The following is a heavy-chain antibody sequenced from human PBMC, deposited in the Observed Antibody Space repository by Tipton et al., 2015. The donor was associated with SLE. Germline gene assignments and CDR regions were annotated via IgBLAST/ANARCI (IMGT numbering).Heavy chain of an antibody. CDR2: IKSKTDGGTT. D-gene: IGHD3-10*01. CDR3: TTGGIGDYYFDY. J-gene: IGHJ4*02. CDR1: GFTFSNAW. V-gene: IGHV3-15*01. Sequence: SLRLSCAASGFTFSNAWMSWVRQAPGKGLEWVGRIKSKTDGGTTDYAAPVKGRFTISRDDSKSTLYLQMNSLKTEDTAVYYCTTGGIGDYYFDYWGQGTLVTVSS.